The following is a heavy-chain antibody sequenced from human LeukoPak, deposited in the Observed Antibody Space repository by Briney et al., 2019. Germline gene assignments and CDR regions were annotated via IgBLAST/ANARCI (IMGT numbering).Heavy chain of an antibody. J-gene: IGHJ4*02. CDR2: IRQDGNEK. CDR1: GFTFSSHW. CDR3: ARAGRSFYGGSSDY. D-gene: IGHD4-23*01. Sequence: PGGSLRLSCAASGFTFSSHWMSWVRQAPGKGLEWVAHIRQDGNEKQYMESVRGRFTISRDNTKNSMYLQMDSMRDEDTAEYYCARAGRSFYGGSSDYWGQGTLVTVSS. V-gene: IGHV3-7*01.